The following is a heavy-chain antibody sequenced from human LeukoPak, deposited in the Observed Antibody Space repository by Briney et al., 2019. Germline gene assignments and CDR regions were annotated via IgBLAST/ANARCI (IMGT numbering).Heavy chain of an antibody. CDR3: ARDRQGYYSHDY. CDR1: GFTFSSYS. V-gene: IGHV3-21*01. CDR2: ISGSSGYI. Sequence: GGSLRLSCAASGFTFSSYSLNWVRQAPGKGLEWVSSISGSSGYIYYADSVKGRFTISRDNAKNSLYLQMNSLRAEDTAVYYCARDRQGYYSHDYWGQGTLVTVSS. D-gene: IGHD2-15*01. J-gene: IGHJ4*02.